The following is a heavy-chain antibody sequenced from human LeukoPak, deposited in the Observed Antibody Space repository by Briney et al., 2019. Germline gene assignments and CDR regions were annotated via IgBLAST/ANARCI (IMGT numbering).Heavy chain of an antibody. CDR2: ISGSSGII. V-gene: IGHV3-23*01. J-gene: IGHJ4*02. Sequence: PGRSLRLSCAASGFTFDDYAMHWVRQAPGKGLEWVSYISGSSGIIDYADSVKGRFTISRDNSKNTLYLQLNSLRAEDTAVYYCAKDRLTFWGQGTLVTVSS. CDR1: GFTFDDYA. CDR3: AKDRLTF. D-gene: IGHD4/OR15-4a*01.